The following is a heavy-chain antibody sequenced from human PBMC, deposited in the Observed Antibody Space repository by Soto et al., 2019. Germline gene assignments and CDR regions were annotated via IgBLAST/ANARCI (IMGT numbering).Heavy chain of an antibody. CDR1: GFTCSTYA. Sequence: HPRWSLRLSCAASGFTCSTYAMNWFRQPPGKGLEWVSSISGSGAYTYYADSVQGRFTISRDNSKNTLNLQMNSLRAEDTAVYYCARDRHPYSTKYYFDYWGQGTLVTVSS. CDR2: ISGSGAYT. J-gene: IGHJ4*02. D-gene: IGHD2-2*01. CDR3: ARDRHPYSTKYYFDY. V-gene: IGHV3-23*01.